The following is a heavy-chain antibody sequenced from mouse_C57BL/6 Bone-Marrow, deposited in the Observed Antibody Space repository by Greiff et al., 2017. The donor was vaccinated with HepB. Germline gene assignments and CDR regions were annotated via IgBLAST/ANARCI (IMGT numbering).Heavy chain of an antibody. D-gene: IGHD1-1*01. CDR1: G. CDR2: ISNLAYSI. Sequence: GMAWVRQAPRKGPEWVAFISNLAYSIYYADTVTGRFTISRENAKNTLYLEMSSLRSEDTAMYYCARKGDYYGSSYWYFDVWGTGTTVTVSS. J-gene: IGHJ1*03. CDR3: ARKGDYYGSSYWYFDV. V-gene: IGHV5-15*01.